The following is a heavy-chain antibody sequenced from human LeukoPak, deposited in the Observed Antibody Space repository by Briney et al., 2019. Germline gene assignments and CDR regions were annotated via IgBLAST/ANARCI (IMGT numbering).Heavy chain of an antibody. CDR1: GFTFSSHW. D-gene: IGHD3-10*01. CDR3: AXXATYGXXXXYFDY. J-gene: IGHJ4*02. V-gene: IGHV3-7*01. Sequence: GGSLRLSCAASGFTFSSHWMSWVRQAPGKGLEWVASVKQDVGEKYYVDSVKGRFTISRDNAKNSLSLHMNSLRVEDTAVYYCAXXATYGXXXXYFDYWGQGTLVTVSS. CDR2: VKQDVGEK.